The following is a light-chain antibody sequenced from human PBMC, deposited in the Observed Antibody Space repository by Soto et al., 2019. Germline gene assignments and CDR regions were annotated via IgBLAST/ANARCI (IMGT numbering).Light chain of an antibody. J-gene: IGKJ4*01. CDR1: QGISSY. CDR2: AAS. CDR3: QQFNSYPLT. Sequence: DIQLTQSPSFLSASIGDRVTITCRASQGISSYLAWYQQKPGKAPELLISAASTLQTGVPSRFSGSGSGTEFTLTISRLQPEYFATYYCQQFNSYPLTFGGGTKVEIK. V-gene: IGKV1-9*01.